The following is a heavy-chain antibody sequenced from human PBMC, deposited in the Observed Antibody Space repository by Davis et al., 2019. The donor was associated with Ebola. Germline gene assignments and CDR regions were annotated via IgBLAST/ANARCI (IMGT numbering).Heavy chain of an antibody. CDR1: GFTFDDYA. D-gene: IGHD1-26*01. Sequence: SLKISCAASGFTFDDYAMHWVRQAPGKGLEWVSGISWNSGSIGYADSVKGRFTISRDNAKNSLYLQMNSLRAEDTALYYCAKGIGSYLPYYFDYWGQGTLVTVSS. CDR3: AKGIGSYLPYYFDY. J-gene: IGHJ4*02. CDR2: ISWNSGSI. V-gene: IGHV3-9*01.